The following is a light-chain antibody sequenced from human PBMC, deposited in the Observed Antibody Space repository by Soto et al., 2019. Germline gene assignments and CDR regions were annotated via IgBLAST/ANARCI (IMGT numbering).Light chain of an antibody. CDR1: QGISSG. Sequence: DIELNRSRYSMSASVGARVALTGRARQGISSGLAWYQQTPGKAPKLLIYDASSLESGVPSRFSGSGSGTDFTLTISRLEPEDFAVYYCQQFGTPPWTFGQGTKVDI. J-gene: IGKJ1*01. V-gene: IGKV1-12*01. CDR2: DAS. CDR3: QQFGTPPWT.